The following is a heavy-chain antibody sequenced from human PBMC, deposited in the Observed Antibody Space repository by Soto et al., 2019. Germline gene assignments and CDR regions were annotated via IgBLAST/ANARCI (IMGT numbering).Heavy chain of an antibody. V-gene: IGHV4-59*01. Sequence: ESLSLTCTVSGGSISGSYWYWIRQPPGEGLEWIGNLHYSGSTNYNPSLKSRVSIFLDMSKNQISLKLVSLTAADTAVYYCARGVDYYDSSGFSPYLDHWGQGTLVTVSS. CDR3: ARGVDYYDSSGFSPYLDH. CDR1: GGSISGSY. J-gene: IGHJ4*02. D-gene: IGHD3-22*01. CDR2: LHYSGST.